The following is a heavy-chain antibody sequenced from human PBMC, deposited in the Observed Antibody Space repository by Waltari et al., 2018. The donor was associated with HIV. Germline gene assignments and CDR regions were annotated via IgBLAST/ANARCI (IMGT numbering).Heavy chain of an antibody. Sequence: QLQLQESGPGLVKPSETLSLTCTVSGGSISSSSYYWGWIRQPPGKGLEWIGSIYYRGGTYYNPSLKSRVTISVDTSKNQFSLKLSSVTAADTAVYYCARYPGIAAAGRGYWFDPWGQGTLVTVSS. CDR3: ARYPGIAAAGRGYWFDP. D-gene: IGHD6-13*01. CDR1: GGSISSSSYY. CDR2: IYYRGGT. J-gene: IGHJ5*02. V-gene: IGHV4-39*01.